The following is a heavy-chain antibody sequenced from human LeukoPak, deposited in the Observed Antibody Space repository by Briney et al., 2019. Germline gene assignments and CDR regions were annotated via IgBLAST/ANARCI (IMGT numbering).Heavy chain of an antibody. CDR3: ARDPSIMTTVTRPSYYFDY. CDR2: ISSSGSTI. V-gene: IGHV3-11*01. CDR1: GFTFSDYY. D-gene: IGHD4-17*01. Sequence: GGSLRLSCAASGFTFSDYYMSWIRQAPGKGLEWVSYISSSGSTIYYADSVKGRFTISRDNAKSSLYLQMNSLRAEDTAVYYCARDPSIMTTVTRPSYYFDYWGQGTLVTVSS. J-gene: IGHJ4*02.